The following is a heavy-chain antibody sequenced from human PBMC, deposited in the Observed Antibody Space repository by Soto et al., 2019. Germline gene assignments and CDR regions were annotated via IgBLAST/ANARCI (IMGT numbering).Heavy chain of an antibody. D-gene: IGHD6-13*01. CDR1: GFTFSTYS. CDR2: ISYSSSTK. CDR3: ARGPSSSWYRWFDP. J-gene: IGHJ5*02. V-gene: IGHV3-48*02. Sequence: GGSLRLSCAASGFTFSTYSMNWVRQAPGKGLEWVSYISYSSSTKYYADSVKGRFTISRDNAKNSLYLQMNSLRDEDTAVYYCARGPSSSWYRWFDPWGQGTLVTVSS.